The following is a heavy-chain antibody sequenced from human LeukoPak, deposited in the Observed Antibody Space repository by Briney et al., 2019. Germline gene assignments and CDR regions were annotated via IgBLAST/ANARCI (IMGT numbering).Heavy chain of an antibody. CDR3: ASKGGNDWEYFFDY. Sequence: PGGSLRLPCAASGFTVSSNYMSWVRQAPGKGLEWVSVIYSGGYTDYADSVKGRFTISRDNSKNTLYLQMNSLRAEDTAVYYCASKGGNDWEYFFDYWGQGTLVTVSS. J-gene: IGHJ4*02. CDR1: GFTVSSNY. D-gene: IGHD1-1*01. CDR2: IYSGGYT. V-gene: IGHV3-53*01.